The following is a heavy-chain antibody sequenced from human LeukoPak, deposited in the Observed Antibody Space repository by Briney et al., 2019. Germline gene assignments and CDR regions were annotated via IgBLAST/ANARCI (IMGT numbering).Heavy chain of an antibody. CDR2: IKEDGSEK. D-gene: IGHD2-15*01. V-gene: IGHV3-7*01. J-gene: IGHJ4*02. CDR1: GFTFSNYY. Sequence: GGSLRLSCAASGFTFSNYYMSWVRQAPGKGLEWVAHIKEDGSEKYYVDSVKGRFTISRDNAKKSLYLQMNSLRAEDTAVYYCARDQGYCSGGNCYTVLDYWGQGTLVTVSS. CDR3: ARDQGYCSGGNCYTVLDY.